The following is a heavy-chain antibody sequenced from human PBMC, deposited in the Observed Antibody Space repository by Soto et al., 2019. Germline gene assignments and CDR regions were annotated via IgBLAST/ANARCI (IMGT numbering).Heavy chain of an antibody. CDR1: GFIFSDYA. Sequence: EVQLLESGGGLVQPGESLRLSCAASGFIFSDYAMTWVRQAPGKGLEWVSGISGSGESIYYADSVEGRFTISRDNSKNTLYLQMNSLRGESTAVYYCARDRHGSDWYTYYFYTLAVWGQGTTVTVSS. V-gene: IGHV3-23*01. D-gene: IGHD6-13*01. CDR2: ISGSGESI. J-gene: IGHJ6*02. CDR3: ARDRHGSDWYTYYFYTLAV.